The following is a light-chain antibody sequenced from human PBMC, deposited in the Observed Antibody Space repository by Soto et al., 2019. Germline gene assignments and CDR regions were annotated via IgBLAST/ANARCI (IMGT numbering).Light chain of an antibody. Sequence: DIQITQSPSSVSASGGDRVTITCRASQGVSNWLAWYQQKPGKAHKLLIYPASTVRSGVPSRFRGSGSGTDFTFIISSLQPEDFATYYFQQANSSPDNFRQGTQLAIK. V-gene: IGKV1-12*01. CDR1: QGVSNW. CDR2: PAS. J-gene: IGKJ2*01. CDR3: QQANSSPDN.